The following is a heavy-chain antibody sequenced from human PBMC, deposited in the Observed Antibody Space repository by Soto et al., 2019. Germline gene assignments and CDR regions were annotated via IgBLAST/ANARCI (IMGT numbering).Heavy chain of an antibody. CDR3: AGVRITVTTEGWFDP. V-gene: IGHV1-69*01. J-gene: IGHJ5*02. CDR1: GGTFSTDA. CDR2: IIPMFGPA. Sequence: QVQLVQSRAEVSEPGSSVKVSCKASGGTFSTDAISWVRQAPGQGLEWMGGIIPMFGPANYAREFQGRVTITADESTSTTYLELSSLRSEDTAVYYCAGVRITVTTEGWFDPWGQGTLVTVSS. D-gene: IGHD1-1*01.